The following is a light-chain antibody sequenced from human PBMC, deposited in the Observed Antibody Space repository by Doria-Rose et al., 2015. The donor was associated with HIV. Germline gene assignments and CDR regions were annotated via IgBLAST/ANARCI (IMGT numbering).Light chain of an antibody. CDR3: QQFNSDFLT. CDR1: QAIGSA. CDR2: DAS. J-gene: IGKJ3*01. Sequence: IRVTQSPSSLSASIGDRITIICRASQAIGSALAWYQQRPGKPPKLLIYDASSLESGVPSRLSGSGSGTHFTLTVSSLQPEDFATYYCQQFNSDFLTFGPGTKVDIK. V-gene: IGKV1-13*02.